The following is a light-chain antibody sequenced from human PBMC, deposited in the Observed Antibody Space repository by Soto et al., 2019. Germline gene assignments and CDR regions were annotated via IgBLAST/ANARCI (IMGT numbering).Light chain of an antibody. CDR2: KVS. Sequence: DVVMTQSPLSLPVTLGQPASISCRSRQSLVYSDGNTYLHWIQQRPGKSPRRLIYKVSNRDAGVANRFSGSESGSDITLKISRVEAEYVGVFYCMQATHCVTVGQGTRLEIE. J-gene: IGKJ5*01. CDR3: MQATHCVT. CDR1: QSLVYSDGNTY. V-gene: IGKV2-30*01.